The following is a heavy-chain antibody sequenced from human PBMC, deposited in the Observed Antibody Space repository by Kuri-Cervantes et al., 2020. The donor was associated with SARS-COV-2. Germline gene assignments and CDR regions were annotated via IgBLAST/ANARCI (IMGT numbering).Heavy chain of an antibody. CDR2: IYHSGST. V-gene: IGHV4-38-2*01. CDR3: ARLSRRYCSSTSCTPYYFDY. J-gene: IGHJ4*02. Sequence: GSLRLSCAVSGYSISSGYYWGWIRQPPGKGLEWIGSIYHSGSTYYNPSLKSRVTISVDTSKNQFSLKLSSVTAADTAVYYCARLSRRYCSSTSCTPYYFDYWGQGTLVTVSS. D-gene: IGHD2-2*01. CDR1: GYSISSGYY.